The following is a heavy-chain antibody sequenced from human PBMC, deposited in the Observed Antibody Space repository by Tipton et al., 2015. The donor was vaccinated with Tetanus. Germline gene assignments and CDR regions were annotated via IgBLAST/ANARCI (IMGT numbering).Heavy chain of an antibody. V-gene: IGHV4-39*07. CDR2: IYIRGTT. CDR3: ARDRGDTGTVNWFDP. D-gene: IGHD1-1*01. Sequence: TLSLTCSVSGGSISGSSYYWSWIRQPPGKALEWIGSIYIRGTTTYNPSLKSRVTISVDTSENQMSLRLTSVTAADTAVYYCARDRGDTGTVNWFDPWGQGTLVTVSS. CDR1: GGSISGSSYY. J-gene: IGHJ5*02.